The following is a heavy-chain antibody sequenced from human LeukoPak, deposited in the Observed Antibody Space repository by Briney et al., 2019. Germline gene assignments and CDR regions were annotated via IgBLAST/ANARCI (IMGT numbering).Heavy chain of an antibody. V-gene: IGHV3-23*01. Sequence: GGSLRLSCAASGFTFSSYSMNWVRQAPGKGLEWVSVISGSGGSTYYADSVKGRFTISRDNSKNTLYLQMDSLRVEDTAVYYCAKDDGGSSGWYPDSWGQGTLVTVSS. CDR2: ISGSGGST. J-gene: IGHJ4*02. CDR1: GFTFSSYS. D-gene: IGHD6-19*01. CDR3: AKDDGGSSGWYPDS.